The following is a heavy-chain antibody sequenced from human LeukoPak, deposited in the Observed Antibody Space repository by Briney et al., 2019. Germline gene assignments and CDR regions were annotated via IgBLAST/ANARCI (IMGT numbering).Heavy chain of an antibody. V-gene: IGHV3-7*01. Sequence: PGGALRLSCAASGFRFNVYWMSRVRQAPGTGVQWVANIKQEGSEKYYVDSVKGRFTLSRDNAKNSLYLQMNGLRAQDTGVYFCVRDRPQYGNTHLFDPWGQGILVTVSS. CDR1: GFRFNVYW. J-gene: IGHJ5*02. CDR2: IKQEGSEK. CDR3: VRDRPQYGNTHLFDP. D-gene: IGHD6-6*01.